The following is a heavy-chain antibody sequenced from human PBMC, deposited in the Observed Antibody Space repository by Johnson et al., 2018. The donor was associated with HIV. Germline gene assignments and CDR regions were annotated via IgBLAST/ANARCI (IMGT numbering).Heavy chain of an antibody. Sequence: QVQLVESGGGVVQPGRSLRLSCAASGFTFSSYAVHWVRQAPGKGLEWVAVISYDGSNKYYADSVKGRFTISRDNSKNTLYLQMDSLGGEDTAVYYCARDPNSSNCSGVTCYSAAFDIWGQGTMVTVSS. CDR1: GFTFSSYA. CDR2: ISYDGSNK. V-gene: IGHV3-30-3*01. J-gene: IGHJ3*02. CDR3: ARDPNSSNCSGVTCYSAAFDI. D-gene: IGHD2-15*01.